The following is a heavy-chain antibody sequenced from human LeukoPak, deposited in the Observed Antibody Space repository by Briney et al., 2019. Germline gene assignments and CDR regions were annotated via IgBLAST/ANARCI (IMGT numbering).Heavy chain of an antibody. D-gene: IGHD1-1*01. J-gene: IGHJ4*02. CDR2: IYTSGST. CDR3: ARYNTAGYYFDY. Sequence: SETLSLACSVSSGSISSGTYYWSWIRQPAGKGLEWIGRIYTSGSTNYNPSLESRVTISVDTSKNQFSLNPSSVTTADTAVYYCARYNTAGYYFDYWGQGTLVTVSS. V-gene: IGHV4-61*02. CDR1: SGSISSGTYY.